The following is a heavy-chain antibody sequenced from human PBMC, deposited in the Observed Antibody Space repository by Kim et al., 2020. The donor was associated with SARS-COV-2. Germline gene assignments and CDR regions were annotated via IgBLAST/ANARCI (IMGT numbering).Heavy chain of an antibody. CDR3: ARGYGGSHDTTWYAFDI. Sequence: GGSLRLSCAASGFTFSSYSMNWVRQAPGKGLEWVSSISSSSSYIYYADSVKGRFTISRDNAKNSLYLQMNSLRAEDTAVYYCARGYGGSHDTTWYAFDIWGQGTMVTVSS. CDR1: GFTFSSYS. D-gene: IGHD1-26*01. V-gene: IGHV3-21*01. J-gene: IGHJ3*02. CDR2: ISSSSSYI.